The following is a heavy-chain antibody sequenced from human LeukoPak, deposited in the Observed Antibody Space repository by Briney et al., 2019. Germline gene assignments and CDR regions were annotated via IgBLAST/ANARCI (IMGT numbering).Heavy chain of an antibody. J-gene: IGHJ6*03. Sequence: SETLSLTCTVSSHSITYNYCGWIRQSPGKGLEWLGSVSQRGITYYNPSLQSRVTMSRDTSNNQLSLKLSSVTAADTAVYYCARDGCGGSCFHYYYYYMDVWGKGTTVTISS. D-gene: IGHD2-15*01. CDR1: SHSITYNY. V-gene: IGHV4-38-2*02. CDR2: VSQRGIT. CDR3: ARDGCGGSCFHYYYYYMDV.